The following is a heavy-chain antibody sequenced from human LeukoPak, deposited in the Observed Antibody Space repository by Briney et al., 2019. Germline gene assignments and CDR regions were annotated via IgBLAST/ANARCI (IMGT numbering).Heavy chain of an antibody. V-gene: IGHV3-30*04. CDR3: AVWGYCSGGSCSSLSYYYYYYMDV. CDR1: GFTFSSYA. Sequence: SGGSLRLSCAASGFTFSSYAMHWVRQAPGKGLEWVAVISCDGSNKYYADSVKGRFTISRDNSKNTLYLQMNSLRAEDTAVYYCAVWGYCSGGSCSSLSYYYYYYMDVWGKGTTVTVSS. D-gene: IGHD2-15*01. CDR2: ISCDGSNK. J-gene: IGHJ6*03.